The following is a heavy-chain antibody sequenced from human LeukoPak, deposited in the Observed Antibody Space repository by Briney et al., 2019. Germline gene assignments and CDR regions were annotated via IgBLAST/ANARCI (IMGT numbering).Heavy chain of an antibody. V-gene: IGHV4-59*01. J-gene: IGHJ3*02. CDR1: GDSISSYY. Sequence: SETLSLTCTVSGDSISSYYWSWIRQPPGKGLEWIGYIYYIGSTNYNPSLKSRVTISVDTSKNQFSLELSSVTAADTAVYYCARDYAFDIWGQGTMVTVSS. CDR2: IYYIGST. CDR3: ARDYAFDI.